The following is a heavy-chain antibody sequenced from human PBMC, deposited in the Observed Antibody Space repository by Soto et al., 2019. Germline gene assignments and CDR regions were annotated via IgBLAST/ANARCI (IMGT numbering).Heavy chain of an antibody. Sequence: RSETLSLTCAVSGYSITSDYYWGWIQQPPGKGLEWIGSIYSGSTYYNPSLKSRVTISVDTSKNQLSLRLTSVTAADTAMYYCAKKGYYPSGKINLFDSWGQGTLVTVSS. J-gene: IGHJ4*02. D-gene: IGHD3-10*01. CDR3: AKKGYYPSGKINLFDS. V-gene: IGHV4-38-2*01. CDR1: GYSITSDYY. CDR2: IYSGST.